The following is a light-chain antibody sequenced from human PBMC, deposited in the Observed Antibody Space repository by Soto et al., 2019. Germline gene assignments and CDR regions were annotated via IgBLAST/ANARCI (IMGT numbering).Light chain of an antibody. CDR1: QSVRSTH. CDR3: QQYGSSLPWT. J-gene: IGKJ1*01. CDR2: GAS. Sequence: IVLTQSPGTLSVSQAERATLSCRASQSVRSTHLAWYQLKPGQAPRLILYGASSRATGIPDRFSGSGSATDLTLTIAGLDTEDVAMYYCQQYGSSLPWTVGQGTKVDIK. V-gene: IGKV3-20*01.